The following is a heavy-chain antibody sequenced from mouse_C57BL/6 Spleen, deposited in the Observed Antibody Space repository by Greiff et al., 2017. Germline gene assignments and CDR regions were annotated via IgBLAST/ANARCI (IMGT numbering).Heavy chain of an antibody. V-gene: IGHV1-55*01. Sequence: QVQLQQPGAELVKPGASVKMSCKASGYTFTSYWITWVKQRPGQGLEWIGDIYPGSGSTNYNAKFKSKATLTVDTSSSTAYMQISSLTSEDSAVYYCARSDYRDYLDYWGQGTTLTVSS. CDR3: ARSDYRDYLDY. CDR1: GYTFTSYW. J-gene: IGHJ2*01. D-gene: IGHD2-4*01. CDR2: IYPGSGST.